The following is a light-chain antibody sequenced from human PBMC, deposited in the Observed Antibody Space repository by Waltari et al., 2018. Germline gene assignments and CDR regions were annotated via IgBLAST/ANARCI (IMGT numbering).Light chain of an antibody. CDR3: CSYAGGYAFE. Sequence: QSALTQPRSVSGSPGQSVTIPCTGTSSYVGGFFYVSWYQQHSGKSPKLVSYAVSKRPSGVPDRFSGSKSDNTASLTISGLQAEDDGDYDCCSYAGGYAFEFGGGTKLTVL. CDR2: AVS. J-gene: IGLJ3*02. V-gene: IGLV2-11*01. CDR1: SSYVGGFFY.